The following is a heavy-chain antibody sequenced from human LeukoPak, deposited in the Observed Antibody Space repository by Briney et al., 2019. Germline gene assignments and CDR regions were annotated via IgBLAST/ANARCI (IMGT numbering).Heavy chain of an antibody. Sequence: SETLSLTCTVSGGSISSYYWSWIRQPAGKGLEWIGRIYTSGSTNYNPSLKSRVTISVDTSKNQFSLRLSSVTAADTAIYARAVSGRFDYWGQGTLVTVSS. CDR3: AVSGRFDY. V-gene: IGHV4-4*07. CDR1: GGSISSYY. CDR2: IYTSGST. J-gene: IGHJ4*02. D-gene: IGHD6-19*01.